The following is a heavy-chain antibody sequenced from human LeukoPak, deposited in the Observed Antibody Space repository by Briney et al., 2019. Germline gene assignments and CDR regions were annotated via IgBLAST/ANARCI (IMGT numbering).Heavy chain of an antibody. CDR2: IGSSGTTR. V-gene: IGHV3-48*03. CDR3: ALLAVASDFDY. J-gene: IGHJ4*02. CDR1: GFPFSVFE. D-gene: IGHD6-19*01. Sequence: PGGSLRLSCAVSGFPFSVFEFNWVRQAPGMGLEWVSNIGSSGTTRYYADSVKGRFSISRDNAKNSLYLQMNSLRVEDTGVYYCALLAVASDFDYWGQGALVTVSS.